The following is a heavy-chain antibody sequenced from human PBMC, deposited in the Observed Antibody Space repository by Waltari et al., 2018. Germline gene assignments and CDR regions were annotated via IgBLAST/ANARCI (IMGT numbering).Heavy chain of an antibody. CDR2: IYYSGST. CDR1: GGSISSYY. D-gene: IGHD6-13*01. V-gene: IGHV4-59*01. J-gene: IGHJ6*03. Sequence: QVQLQESGPGLVKPSETLSLTCTVSGGSISSYYWSWIRQPPGKGLEWIGYIYYSGSTNYNPSLKSRVTISVDTSKNQFSLKLSSVTAADTAVYYCARETRSRSWPHYYYMDVWGKGTTVTVSS. CDR3: ARETRSRSWPHYYYMDV.